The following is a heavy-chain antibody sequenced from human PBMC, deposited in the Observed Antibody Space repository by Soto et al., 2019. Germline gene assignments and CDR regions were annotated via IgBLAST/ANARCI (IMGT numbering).Heavy chain of an antibody. CDR3: AKARAYSVTEPALFDEMDV. CDR1: GGTFNSNA. J-gene: IGHJ6*02. Sequence: QVQLVQSGAEVKTLGSSLKVSCKASGGTFNSNALSWVRQAPGQGLEWMGAIIPILRTRKYAQKFQDRVTVSADESTDTAYMELTSLRSEDTAVYDCAKARAYSVTEPALFDEMDVWGQGTTVSVSS. CDR2: IIPILRTR. D-gene: IGHD5-12*01. V-gene: IGHV1-69*01.